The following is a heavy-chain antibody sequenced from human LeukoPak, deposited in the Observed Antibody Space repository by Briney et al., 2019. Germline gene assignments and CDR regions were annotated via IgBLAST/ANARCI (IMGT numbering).Heavy chain of an antibody. CDR2: IYYTGST. CDR3: ARGEINCGGDCYLDWFDP. Sequence: SETLSLTCSVSSGSISTYYWSWIRQPPGKGLEWIGYIYYTGSTKYSPSLKSRGTISVDTSRNQFSLKLTSVTAADTAVYYCARGEINCGGDCYLDWFDPWGQGTLVTVSS. D-gene: IGHD2-21*02. J-gene: IGHJ5*02. CDR1: SGSISTYY. V-gene: IGHV4-59*01.